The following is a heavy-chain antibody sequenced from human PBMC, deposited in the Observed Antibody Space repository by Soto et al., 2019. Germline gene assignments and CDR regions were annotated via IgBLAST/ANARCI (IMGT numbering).Heavy chain of an antibody. CDR2: ISIGGTTI. CDR1: GFTCRNYN. D-gene: IGHD2-2*01. V-gene: IGHV3-48*01. CDR3: ARSPCSTTCYVDDF. J-gene: IGHJ4*02. Sequence: VGSLRLSCAASGFTCRNYNMNWVRQATGKGLEWVSHISIGGTTIDYADSVKGRFTISRDNAENSLYLQMNSLGAEDTALYYCARSPCSTTCYVDDFWGQGTLVTVSS.